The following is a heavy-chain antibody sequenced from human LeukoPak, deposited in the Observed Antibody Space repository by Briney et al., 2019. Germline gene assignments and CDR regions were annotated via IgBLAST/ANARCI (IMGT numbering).Heavy chain of an antibody. D-gene: IGHD3-9*01. J-gene: IGHJ6*02. CDR1: GFTFSSYA. CDR2: ISYDGSNK. Sequence: PGGSLRLSCAASGFTFSSYAMHWVRQAPGKGLEWVAVISYDGSNKYYADSVKGRFTISRDNSKNTLYLQMNSLRAEDTAVYYCARDLDYDIWTRYYGMDVWGQGTTVTVSS. CDR3: ARDLDYDIWTRYYGMDV. V-gene: IGHV3-30-3*01.